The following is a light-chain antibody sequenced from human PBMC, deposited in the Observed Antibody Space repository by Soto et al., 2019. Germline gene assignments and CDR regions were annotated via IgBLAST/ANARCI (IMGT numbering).Light chain of an antibody. CDR1: QSVSSSY. CDR3: QKNGRSPGT. CDR2: GRS. J-gene: IGKJ3*01. V-gene: IGKV3-20*01. Sequence: EIGLTQSPGTLSLSPGERATLSCRASQSVSSSYLAWYQQKPGQAPRLLIYGRSSRSTGITDRVNGSGPGPVFTLTISRLGPEDFEVYYFQKNGRSPGTFGPGTKGDI.